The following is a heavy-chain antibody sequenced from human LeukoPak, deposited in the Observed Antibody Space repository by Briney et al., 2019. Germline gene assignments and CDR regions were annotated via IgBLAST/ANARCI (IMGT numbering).Heavy chain of an antibody. D-gene: IGHD3-9*01. CDR1: GFTFSSYA. CDR2: ISGSGGST. CDR3: AKDMGAYWDILTGPLNY. J-gene: IGHJ4*02. Sequence: PGGSLRLSCAASGFTFSSYAMSWVRQAPGKGLEWVSAISGSGGSTYYADSVKGRFTISRDNSKNTLYLQMNSLRAEDTAVYYCAKDMGAYWDILTGPLNYWGQGTLVTVSS. V-gene: IGHV3-23*01.